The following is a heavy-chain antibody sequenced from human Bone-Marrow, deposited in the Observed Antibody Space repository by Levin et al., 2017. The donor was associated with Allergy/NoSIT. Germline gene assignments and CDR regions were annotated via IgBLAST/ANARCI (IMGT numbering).Heavy chain of an antibody. D-gene: IGHD6-13*01. CDR3: ARTGFRSSWNQGFDS. V-gene: IGHV7-4-1*02. CDR1: GYTFTTYP. J-gene: IGHJ4*02. CDR2: INTNTGNP. Sequence: ASVKVSCKASGYTFTTYPMNWVRQAPGQGLEWMGWINTNTGNPTYAQGFTGRFVFSLDTSVSTAYLQISSLKTEDTAVYYCARTGFRSSWNQGFDSWGQGTLVTVSS.